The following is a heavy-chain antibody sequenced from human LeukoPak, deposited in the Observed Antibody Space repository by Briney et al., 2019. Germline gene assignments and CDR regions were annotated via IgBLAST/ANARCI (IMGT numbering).Heavy chain of an antibody. CDR2: ISIRGDTT. D-gene: IGHD4/OR15-4a*01. J-gene: IGHJ4*02. V-gene: IGHV3-48*01. Sequence: KTGGSLRLSCAVSGFTFNSYRLNWVRQAPGKGLEWVSYISIRGDTTYYADSVKGRFTVSRDNVKNSLYLQMNRLRVEDTAVYYCARAHLTSGRVGYRTMDYWGQGTLVTVSS. CDR1: GFTFNSYR. CDR3: ARAHLTSGRVGYRTMDY.